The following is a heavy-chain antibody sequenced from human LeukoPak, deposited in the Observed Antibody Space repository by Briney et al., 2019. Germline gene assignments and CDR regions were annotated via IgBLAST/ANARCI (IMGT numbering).Heavy chain of an antibody. CDR3: ARDQVLRGSYRTYYYGMDV. V-gene: IGHV3-53*01. J-gene: IGHJ6*04. Sequence: GGSLRLSCAASWFAVSSNYMSWVRQPPGKGREWGSVMHSDGSTYYADSVKGRFTISRDNLKNTLSLQMDSLRGEDTAVYFCARDQVLRGSYRTYYYGMDVWGKGTPVTVSS. CDR2: MHSDGST. CDR1: WFAVSSNY. D-gene: IGHD3-16*01.